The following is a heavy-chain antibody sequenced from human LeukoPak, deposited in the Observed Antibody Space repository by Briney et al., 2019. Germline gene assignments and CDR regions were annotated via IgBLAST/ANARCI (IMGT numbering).Heavy chain of an antibody. V-gene: IGHV7-4-1*02. D-gene: IGHD3-9*01. J-gene: IGHJ4*02. CDR2: INTHSGNP. CDR1: GYSFNSQG. Sequence: ASVKVSCKASGYSFNSQGMNWVRQAPGQGLEWMGWINTHSGNPTYAQGFTGRFVFSLDASVSTAYLQISSLKAEDTAIYYCAKERYYDILTGYEDYWGQGTLVTVSS. CDR3: AKERYYDILTGYEDY.